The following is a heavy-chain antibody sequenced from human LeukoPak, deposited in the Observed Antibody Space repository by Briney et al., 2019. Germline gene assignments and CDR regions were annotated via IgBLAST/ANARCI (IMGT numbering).Heavy chain of an antibody. CDR1: GGSISSSNW. V-gene: IGHV4-4*02. Sequence: SGTLSLTCAVSGGSISSSNWWSWVRQPPGKGLEWIGEIYHSGSTNYNPSLKSRVTISVDKSKNQFSLKLSSVTAADTAVYYCARGTQRWELLEHFDYWGQGTLVTVSS. CDR2: IYHSGST. J-gene: IGHJ4*02. CDR3: ARGTQRWELLEHFDY. D-gene: IGHD1-26*01.